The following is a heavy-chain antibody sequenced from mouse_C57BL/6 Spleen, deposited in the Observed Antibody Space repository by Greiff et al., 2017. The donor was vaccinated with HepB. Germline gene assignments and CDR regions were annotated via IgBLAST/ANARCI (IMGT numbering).Heavy chain of an antibody. CDR3: ARGDLYGFWYFDV. CDR2: IYPGSGST. V-gene: IGHV1-55*01. J-gene: IGHJ1*03. D-gene: IGHD3-3*01. Sequence: QVQLQQTGAELVKPGASVKMSCKASGYTFTSYWITWVKQRPGQGLEWIGDIYPGSGSTNYNEKFKSKAILTVDTSSSTAYMQLSSLTSEDSAVYYCARGDLYGFWYFDVWGTGTTVTVSS. CDR1: GYTFTSYW.